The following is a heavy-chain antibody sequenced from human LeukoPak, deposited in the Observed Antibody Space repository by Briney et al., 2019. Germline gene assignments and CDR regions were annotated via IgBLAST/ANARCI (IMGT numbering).Heavy chain of an antibody. CDR3: ARDVGYSGSYYDY. D-gene: IGHD1-26*01. CDR1: GYSISSGYY. J-gene: IGHJ4*02. Sequence: SETLSLTCTVSGYSISSGYYWGWIRQPPGRGLEWIGSIYHSGSTHYNPSLKSRVTISVDTSKNQFSLKLSSVTAADTAVYYCARDVGYSGSYYDYWGQGTLVTVSS. CDR2: IYHSGST. V-gene: IGHV4-38-2*02.